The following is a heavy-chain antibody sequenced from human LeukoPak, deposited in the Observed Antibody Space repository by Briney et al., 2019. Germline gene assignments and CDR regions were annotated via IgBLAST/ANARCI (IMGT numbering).Heavy chain of an antibody. V-gene: IGHV1-8*01. D-gene: IGHD3-22*01. CDR1: GYTFTSYD. J-gene: IGHJ4*02. CDR2: VNPNSGNT. CDR3: AGDYYDSSGYYQTRGV. Sequence: ASVKVSCKASGYTFTSYDINWVRQATGQGLEWMGWVNPNSGNTGYAQKFQGRVTMTRNTSISTAYMELSSLRSEDTAVYYCAGDYYDSSGYYQTRGVWGQGTLVTVSS.